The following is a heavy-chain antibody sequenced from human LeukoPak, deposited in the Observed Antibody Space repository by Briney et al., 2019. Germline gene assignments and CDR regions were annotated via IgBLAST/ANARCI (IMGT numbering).Heavy chain of an antibody. CDR3: AKVGSSSQASPLY. CDR1: GFTFSSYA. CDR2: ISGSGGST. Sequence: GGSLRLSCAASGFTFSSYAMSWVRQAPGKGLEWVLVISGSGGSTYYADSVKGRFTISRDNSKNTLYLQMNSLRAEDTAVYYCAKVGSSSQASPLYWGQGTLVTVSS. J-gene: IGHJ4*02. D-gene: IGHD6-13*01. V-gene: IGHV3-23*01.